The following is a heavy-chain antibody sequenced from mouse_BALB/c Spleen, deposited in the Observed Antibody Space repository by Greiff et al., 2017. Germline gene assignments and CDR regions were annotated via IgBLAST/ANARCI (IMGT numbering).Heavy chain of an antibody. CDR1: GYSITSGYY. CDR2: ISYDGSN. CDR3: ARVTGTGAMDY. J-gene: IGHJ4*01. Sequence: EVQVVESGPGLVKPSQSLSLTCSVTGYSITSGYYWNWIRQFPGNKLEWMGYISYDGSNNYNPSLKNRISITRDTSKNQFFLKLNSVTTEDTATYYCARVTGTGAMDYWGQGTSVTVSS. V-gene: IGHV3-6*02. D-gene: IGHD4-1*01.